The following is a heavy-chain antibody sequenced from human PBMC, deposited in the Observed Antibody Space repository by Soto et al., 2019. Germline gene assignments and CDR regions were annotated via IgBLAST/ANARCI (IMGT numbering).Heavy chain of an antibody. D-gene: IGHD6-13*01. Sequence: PSETLSLTCTVSGGSISSYYWSWIRQPPGKGLEWIGYIFYSGSTNYNPSPKSRVTISVDTSKNQFSLKLSSVTAADTAVYYCARRYSSSSDYWGQGTLVTVSS. CDR2: IFYSGST. V-gene: IGHV4-59*08. CDR3: ARRYSSSSDY. J-gene: IGHJ4*02. CDR1: GGSISSYY.